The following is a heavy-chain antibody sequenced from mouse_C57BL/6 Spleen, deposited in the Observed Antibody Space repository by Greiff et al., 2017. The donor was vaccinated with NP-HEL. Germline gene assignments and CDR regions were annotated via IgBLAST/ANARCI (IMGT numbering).Heavy chain of an antibody. CDR3: ARDYGSSPYAMDY. J-gene: IGHJ4*01. CDR1: GYAFSSYW. Sequence: VQLQESGAELVKPGASVKISCKASGYAFSSYWMNWVKQRPGKGLEWIGQIYPGDGDTNYNGKFKGKATLTADKSSSTAYMQLSSLTSEDSAVYFCARDYGSSPYAMDYWGQGTSVTVSS. V-gene: IGHV1-80*01. CDR2: IYPGDGDT. D-gene: IGHD1-1*01.